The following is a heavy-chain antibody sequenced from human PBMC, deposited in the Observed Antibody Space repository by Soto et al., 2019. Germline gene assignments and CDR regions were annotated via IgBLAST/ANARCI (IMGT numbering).Heavy chain of an antibody. CDR2: TYYRSKWYN. Sequence: PSQTLSLTCAISGDSVSSNSAAWNWIRQSPSRGLEWLGRTYYRSKWYNDYAVSVKSRITIYPDTSKNQFSLQLNSVTPEDTAVYYCARDSVEGSGWYNYYYGMDVWGQGTTVTVSS. J-gene: IGHJ6*02. CDR1: GDSVSSNSAA. D-gene: IGHD6-19*01. CDR3: ARDSVEGSGWYNYYYGMDV. V-gene: IGHV6-1*01.